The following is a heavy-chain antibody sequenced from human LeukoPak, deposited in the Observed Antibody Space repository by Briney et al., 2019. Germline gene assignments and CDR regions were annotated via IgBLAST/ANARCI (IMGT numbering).Heavy chain of an antibody. CDR3: AKVPWSGYYQWFVGAFDI. Sequence: GGSLRLSCAASGFTFSSYAMSWVRQAPGKGLEWVSAISGSGGSTYYADSVKGRFTISRDNSKNTLYLQMNSLRAEDTAVYYCAKVPWSGYYQWFVGAFDIWGQGTMVTVSS. J-gene: IGHJ3*02. CDR2: ISGSGGST. D-gene: IGHD3-3*01. CDR1: GFTFSSYA. V-gene: IGHV3-23*01.